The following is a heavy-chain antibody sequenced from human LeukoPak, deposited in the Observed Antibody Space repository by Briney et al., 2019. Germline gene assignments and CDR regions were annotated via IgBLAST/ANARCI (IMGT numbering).Heavy chain of an antibody. Sequence: PGRSLRLSCAASGFTFSSYAMHWVRQAPGKGLEWVAVISYDGSNKYYADSVKGRFTISRDNSKNTLYLQMNSLRAEDTALYYCAKDNYSSGFLWYFQHWGQGTLVTVSS. CDR2: ISYDGSNK. V-gene: IGHV3-30-3*01. J-gene: IGHJ1*01. D-gene: IGHD6-19*01. CDR1: GFTFSSYA. CDR3: AKDNYSSGFLWYFQH.